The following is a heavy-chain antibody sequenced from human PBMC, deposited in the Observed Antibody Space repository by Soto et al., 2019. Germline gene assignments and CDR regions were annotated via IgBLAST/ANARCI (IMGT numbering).Heavy chain of an antibody. Sequence: GESLKISCKGSGYSFTSYWIGWVRQMPGKGLEWMGIIYPGDSDTRYSPSFQGQVTISADKSISTAYLQWSSLKASDTAMYYCARPLGDYDILTGYQYDFDYFGQGTLVPVSS. CDR3: ARPLGDYDILTGYQYDFDY. D-gene: IGHD3-9*01. CDR1: GYSFTSYW. J-gene: IGHJ4*02. CDR2: IYPGDSDT. V-gene: IGHV5-51*01.